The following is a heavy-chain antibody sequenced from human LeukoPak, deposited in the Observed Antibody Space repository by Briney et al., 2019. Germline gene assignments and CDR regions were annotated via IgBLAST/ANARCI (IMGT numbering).Heavy chain of an antibody. CDR3: ARATATNYDFWSGPPQYFQH. CDR2: IYYSGGT. D-gene: IGHD3-3*01. Sequence: PSETLSLTCTVSGGSISSYYWSWIRQPPRKGLEWIGYIYYSGGTNYNPSLKSRVTVSVDTSKNQFSLKLSSVTAADTAVYYCARATATNYDFWSGPPQYFQHWGQGTLVTVSS. J-gene: IGHJ1*01. CDR1: GGSISSYY. V-gene: IGHV4-59*01.